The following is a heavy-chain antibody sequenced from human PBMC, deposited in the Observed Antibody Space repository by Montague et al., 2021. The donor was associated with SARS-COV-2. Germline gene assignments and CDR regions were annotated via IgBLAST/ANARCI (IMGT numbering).Heavy chain of an antibody. J-gene: IGHJ4*02. D-gene: IGHD3-10*01. CDR1: GFTLDDYG. CDR2: INWNGGST. CDR3: ASLGYYGSGTQVEY. Sequence: SLSLSWSASGFTLDDYGTSWVRQAPGKGLEWVSGINWNGGSTGYADSVKGRFTISRDNAKNSLYLQMNSLRAEDTALYYCASLGYYGSGTQVEYWGQGTLVTVSS. V-gene: IGHV3-20*04.